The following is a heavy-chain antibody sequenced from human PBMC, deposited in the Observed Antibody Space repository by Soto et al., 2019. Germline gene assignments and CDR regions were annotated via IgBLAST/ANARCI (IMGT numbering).Heavy chain of an antibody. CDR1: GDTLSTNA. V-gene: IGHV1-69*06. J-gene: IGHJ6*02. D-gene: IGHD6-19*01. Sequence: QVHLVQSGAEVKKAGSSVKVSCKASGDTLSTNAISWVRQAPGQGLEWMGAIIPMFGSPKYAQKFLGRVTITADNPTSTIYMEMISLTSADTAVYYCARGGFVAGLYNAMDAWGQGTTVAVSS. CDR2: IIPMFGSP. CDR3: ARGGFVAGLYNAMDA.